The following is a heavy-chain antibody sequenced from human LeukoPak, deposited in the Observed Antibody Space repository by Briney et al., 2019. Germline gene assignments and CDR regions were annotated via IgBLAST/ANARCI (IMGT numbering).Heavy chain of an antibody. CDR1: GFTFSSYG. Sequence: GGSLRLSCAASGFTFSSYGMHWVRQAPGKGLEWVAFIRYDGSNKYHADSVKGRFTISRDNSKNTLYLQMNSLRTEDTAVYYCAKDRGFGESYYNYMDVWGKGTTVTISS. J-gene: IGHJ6*03. D-gene: IGHD3-10*01. V-gene: IGHV3-30*02. CDR2: IRYDGSNK. CDR3: AKDRGFGESYYNYMDV.